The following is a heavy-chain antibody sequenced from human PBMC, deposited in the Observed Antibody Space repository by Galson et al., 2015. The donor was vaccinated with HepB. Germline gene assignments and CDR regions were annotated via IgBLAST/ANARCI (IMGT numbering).Heavy chain of an antibody. CDR3: AKGGRTVAVHFDY. V-gene: IGHV3-30*02. CDR2: IRYDGINK. J-gene: IGHJ4*02. Sequence: YLRLSCAASGFTFSSHGMHWVRQAPGKGLEWVAFIRYDGINKYYADSVKGRFTISRNNSMNTLYLQMNSLRAEDTAVYYCAKGGRTVAVHFDYWGQGTLVTVSS. D-gene: IGHD4-23*01. CDR1: GFTFSSHG.